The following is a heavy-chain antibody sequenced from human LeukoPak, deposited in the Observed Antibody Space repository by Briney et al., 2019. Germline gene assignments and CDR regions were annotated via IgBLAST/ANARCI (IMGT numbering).Heavy chain of an antibody. D-gene: IGHD2-21*02. CDR2: ISAYNGNT. J-gene: IGHJ6*04. CDR3: ARFFWGDPAGYYYGMDV. Sequence: ASVKVSCKASGYTFTSYGISWVRQAPGQGLEWMGGISAYNGNTNYAQKLQGRVTMTTDTSTSTAYMELRSLRSDDTAVYYCARFFWGDPAGYYYGMDVWGKGTTVTVSS. CDR1: GYTFTSYG. V-gene: IGHV1-18*04.